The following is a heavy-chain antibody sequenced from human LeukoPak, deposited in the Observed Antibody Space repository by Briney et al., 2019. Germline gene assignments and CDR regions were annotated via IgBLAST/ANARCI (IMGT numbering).Heavy chain of an antibody. Sequence: GGSLRLSCAASGSTFTFYAMSWVRQAPGKGLEWVSVISGSGGSTYYADSVKGRFTISRDNSKNTLYLQMDSLRAEDTAVYYCAKWDGDLYYFYYMDVWGKGTTVTVSS. J-gene: IGHJ6*03. V-gene: IGHV3-23*01. CDR3: AKWDGDLYYFYYMDV. D-gene: IGHD4-17*01. CDR1: GSTFTFYA. CDR2: ISGSGGST.